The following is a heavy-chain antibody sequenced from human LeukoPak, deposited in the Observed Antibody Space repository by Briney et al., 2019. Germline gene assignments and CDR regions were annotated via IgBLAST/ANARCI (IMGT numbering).Heavy chain of an antibody. V-gene: IGHV3-74*01. D-gene: IGHD6-19*01. J-gene: IGHJ4*02. CDR2: INSDGSST. Sequence: PGGSLRLSCAASGFTFSSYWMHWVRQAPGKGLVWVSRINSDGSSTSYADSVKGRFTISRDNAKNTLYLQMNSLRAEDTAVYYCARGDSIAVAGTPWDYWGQGTLVTVSS. CDR3: ARGDSIAVAGTPWDY. CDR1: GFTFSSYW.